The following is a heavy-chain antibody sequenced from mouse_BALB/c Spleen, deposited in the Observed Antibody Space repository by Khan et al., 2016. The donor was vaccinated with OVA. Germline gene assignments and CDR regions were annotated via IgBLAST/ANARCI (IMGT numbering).Heavy chain of an antibody. D-gene: IGHD6-2*01. CDR2: INTYTGEP. CDR3: ARISSYWYSDV. CDR1: GYTFTNYG. V-gene: IGHV9-1*02. J-gene: IGHJ1*01. Sequence: QIQLVQSGPELKKPGETVKISCKASGYTFTNYGMNWVMQAPGKGLKWLGWINTYTGEPTYADDFKGRYAFSLETSASTAYLQINNLKNEDMATYFSARISSYWYSDVWGAGTTVTVSS.